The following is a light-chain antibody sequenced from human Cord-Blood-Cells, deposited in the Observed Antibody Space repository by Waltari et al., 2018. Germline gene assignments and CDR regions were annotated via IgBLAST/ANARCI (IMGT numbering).Light chain of an antibody. Sequence: QSALTQPASVSGSPGQSITISCTGTSSDVGGYNYVSWYQQHPGKAPKLMVYDVSKRPSGVSNRFSGSKSGSTAALTISGLQAEDEADYYCSSYTSSSTWVFGGETKLTVL. CDR1: SSDVGGYNY. V-gene: IGLV2-14*01. J-gene: IGLJ3*02. CDR3: SSYTSSSTWV. CDR2: DVS.